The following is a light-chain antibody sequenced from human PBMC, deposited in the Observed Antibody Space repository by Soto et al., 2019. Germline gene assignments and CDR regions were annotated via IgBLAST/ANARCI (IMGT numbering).Light chain of an antibody. V-gene: IGKV3-15*01. CDR2: GAS. CDR1: QGVSSN. CDR3: QQYNNWQT. Sequence: EIVMTQSPATLSVSPGERATLSCRASQGVSSNLAWYQQKPGQAPRLLIYGASTRATGIPSRFSGSGSGTELTLTISSLQSEDFALYYCQQYNNWQTFGQGTKVEIK. J-gene: IGKJ1*01.